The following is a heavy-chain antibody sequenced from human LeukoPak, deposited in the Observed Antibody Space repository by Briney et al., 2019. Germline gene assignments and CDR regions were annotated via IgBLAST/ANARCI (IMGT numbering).Heavy chain of an antibody. CDR1: GFSFSSYA. CDR2: ISYDGSNK. V-gene: IGHV3-30*04. CDR3: ARARRSSSWYGGYFDY. D-gene: IGHD6-13*01. J-gene: IGHJ4*02. Sequence: GGSLRLSCAASGFSFSSYAMHWVRQAPATGLEWVAVISYDGSNKYYADSVKGRFTISRDNSKNTLYLQMSSLRAEDTAVYYCARARRSSSWYGGYFDYCGQGTLVTVSS.